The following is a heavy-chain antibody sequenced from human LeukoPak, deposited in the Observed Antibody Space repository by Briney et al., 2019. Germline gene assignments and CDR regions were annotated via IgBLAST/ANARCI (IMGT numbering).Heavy chain of an antibody. D-gene: IGHD3-3*01. Sequence: GGSLRLSCAASGFTFSSYSMNWVRQAPGKGLEWVSYISSSSSTIYYADSVKGRFTISRDNAKNSLYLQMNSLRAEDTAVYYCASAYYDFWSGYSWAFDIWGQGTMVTVSS. J-gene: IGHJ3*02. V-gene: IGHV3-48*01. CDR1: GFTFSSYS. CDR3: ASAYYDFWSGYSWAFDI. CDR2: ISSSSSTI.